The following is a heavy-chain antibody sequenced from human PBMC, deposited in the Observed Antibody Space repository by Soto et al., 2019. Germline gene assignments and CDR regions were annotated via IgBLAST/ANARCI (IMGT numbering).Heavy chain of an antibody. V-gene: IGHV3-64D*08. J-gene: IGHJ4*02. CDR3: AKDSSYAVTYDY. Sequence: PGGSLRLSCSASGFTFSNHAMHWVRQAPGKRLEYISAISGSGGSTHYADSVKSRFTISRDNSRNTLYLQMSSLTTEDTALYYCAKDSSYAVTYDYCGLGTLVTVSS. D-gene: IGHD4-17*01. CDR1: GFTFSNHA. CDR2: ISGSGGST.